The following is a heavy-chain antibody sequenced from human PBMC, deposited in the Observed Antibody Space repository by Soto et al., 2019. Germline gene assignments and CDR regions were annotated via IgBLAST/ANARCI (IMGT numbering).Heavy chain of an antibody. CDR1: GDSISNLDYF. J-gene: IGHJ5*01. Sequence: SSETLSLTCSVSGDSISNLDYFWAWIRQPPGQALEYIGYIYKSATTYYDPSFESRVAISVDTSKSQFSLNVTSVTAADTAVYFCARGRYCLTGRCFPNWFDSWGQGALVTVSS. V-gene: IGHV4-30-4*01. D-gene: IGHD7-27*01. CDR2: IYKSATT. CDR3: ARGRYCLTGRCFPNWFDS.